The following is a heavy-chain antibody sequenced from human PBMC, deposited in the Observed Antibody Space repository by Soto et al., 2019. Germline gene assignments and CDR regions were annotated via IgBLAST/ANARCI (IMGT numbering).Heavy chain of an antibody. CDR1: GYTFTSYG. CDR3: ARDAMITFGGVIDNWFDP. CDR2: ISAYNGNT. J-gene: IGHJ5*02. V-gene: IGHV1-18*01. Sequence: QVQLVQSGAEVKKPGASVKVSCKASGYTFTSYGISWVRQAPGQGLEWMGWISAYNGNTNYAQKLQGRVTMTTDTSTPTAXMELRSLRSDDTAVYYCARDAMITFGGVIDNWFDPWGQGTLVTVSS. D-gene: IGHD3-16*02.